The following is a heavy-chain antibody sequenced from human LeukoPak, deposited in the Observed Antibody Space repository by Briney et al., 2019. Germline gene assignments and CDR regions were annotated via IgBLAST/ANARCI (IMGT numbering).Heavy chain of an antibody. CDR3: AKDPVAYYYDSSGYYYYYGMDV. J-gene: IGHJ6*02. CDR2: ISYDGSNK. CDR1: GFTFSSYG. Sequence: TGGSLRLSCAASGFTFSSYGMHWVRQAPGKGLEWVAVISYDGSNKYYADSVKGRFTISRDNSKNTLYLQMNSLRAEDTAVYYCAKDPVAYYYDSSGYYYYYGMDVWGQGTTVTVSS. V-gene: IGHV3-30*18. D-gene: IGHD3-22*01.